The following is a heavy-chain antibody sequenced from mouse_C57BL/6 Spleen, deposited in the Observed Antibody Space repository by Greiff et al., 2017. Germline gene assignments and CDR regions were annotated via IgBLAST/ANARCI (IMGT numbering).Heavy chain of an antibody. Sequence: EVQLQQSGPVLVKPGASVKMSCKASGYTFTDYYMNWVKQSHGKSLEWIGVINPYNGGTSYNQKFKGKATLTVDKSSSTAYMELNSLTSEDSAVYYGARRRYYGSSYGYFDVWGTGTTVTVSS. J-gene: IGHJ1*03. CDR1: GYTFTDYY. CDR3: ARRRYYGSSYGYFDV. D-gene: IGHD1-1*01. V-gene: IGHV1-19*01. CDR2: INPYNGGT.